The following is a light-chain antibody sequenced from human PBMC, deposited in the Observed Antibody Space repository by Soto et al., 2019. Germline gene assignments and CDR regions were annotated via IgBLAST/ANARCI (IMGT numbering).Light chain of an antibody. CDR2: AAS. Sequence: DIQLTQSPSFLSASGGDRVTITCRASQDINTYVAWYQQKPGKAPTLLIVAASTLQNGVPSRFSGSGSGTEFTLTITSLQPEDFATYYCQQRKSYPITFGQGTRLEIK. J-gene: IGKJ5*01. CDR1: QDINTY. V-gene: IGKV1-9*01. CDR3: QQRKSYPIT.